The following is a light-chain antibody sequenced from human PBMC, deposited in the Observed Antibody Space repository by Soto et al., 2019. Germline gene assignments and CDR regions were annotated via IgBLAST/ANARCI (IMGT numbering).Light chain of an antibody. V-gene: IGLV1-40*01. CDR2: DDN. J-gene: IGLJ1*01. Sequence: QSVLTQPPSVSGAPGQRVTISCTGSSSNIGAGYDLPWYQQLPGTAPKLLIYDDNNRPSGVPDRFSGSKSGTSASLAITGLQAEDEADYYCQSYDSSLSGYVFGTGTKVTVL. CDR1: SSNIGAGYD. CDR3: QSYDSSLSGYV.